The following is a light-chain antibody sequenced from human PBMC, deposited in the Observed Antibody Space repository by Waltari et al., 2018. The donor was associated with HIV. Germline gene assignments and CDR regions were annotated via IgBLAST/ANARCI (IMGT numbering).Light chain of an antibody. Sequence: QSVLTQPPSVSGAPGQRVTISCTGSSSNIGAGYDVHWYQQLPGTAPKLLISGNSNRPSGVPDRFSGSKSGTSASRAITGLQAEDEADYYCQSNDSSLSALYVFGTGTKVTVL. CDR2: GNS. CDR3: QSNDSSLSALYV. V-gene: IGLV1-40*01. J-gene: IGLJ1*01. CDR1: SSNIGAGYD.